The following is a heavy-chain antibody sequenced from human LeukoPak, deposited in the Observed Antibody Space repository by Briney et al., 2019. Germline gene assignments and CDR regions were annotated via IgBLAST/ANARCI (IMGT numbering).Heavy chain of an antibody. CDR1: VGIYLGYY. CDR3: ARGLPAYCSSTSCYANDY. V-gene: IGHV4-34*01. D-gene: IGHD2-2*01. J-gene: IGHJ4*02. CDR2: INHRGST. Sequence: SWTLSLTFAFYVGIYLGYYWSGLRQPRAKGVAGMGGINHRGSTNYNPCLKSRVTISVDTSKNQFSLKLSSVTAADTAVYYCARGLPAYCSSTSCYANDYWGQGTLVTVSS.